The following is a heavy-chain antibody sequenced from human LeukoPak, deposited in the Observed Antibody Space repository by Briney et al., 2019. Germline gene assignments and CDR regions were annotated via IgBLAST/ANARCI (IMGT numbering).Heavy chain of an antibody. D-gene: IGHD6-13*01. V-gene: IGHV1-8*01. Sequence: ASVKVSRKASRYTFTSYDINWVRQATGQGLEWMGWMNPNSGNTGYAQKFQGRVTMTRNTSISTAYMELSSLRSEDTAVYYCARVLAADDGLYNWFDPWGQGTLVTVSS. CDR1: RYTFTSYD. J-gene: IGHJ5*02. CDR3: ARVLAADDGLYNWFDP. CDR2: MNPNSGNT.